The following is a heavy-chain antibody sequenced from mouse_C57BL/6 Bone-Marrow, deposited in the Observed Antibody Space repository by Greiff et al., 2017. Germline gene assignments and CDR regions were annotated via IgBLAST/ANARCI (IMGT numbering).Heavy chain of an antibody. CDR2: IYPRSGNT. D-gene: IGHD1-1*01. CDR1: GYTFTSYG. CDR3: ARGGLYYYGSSGGY. J-gene: IGHJ2*01. Sequence: VQLQQSGAELARPGASVKLSCKASGYTFTSYGISWVKQRTGQGLEWIGEIYPRSGNTYYNEKFKGKATLTADKSSSTAYMELRSLTSEDSAVYFCARGGLYYYGSSGGYWGQGTTLTVSS. V-gene: IGHV1-81*01.